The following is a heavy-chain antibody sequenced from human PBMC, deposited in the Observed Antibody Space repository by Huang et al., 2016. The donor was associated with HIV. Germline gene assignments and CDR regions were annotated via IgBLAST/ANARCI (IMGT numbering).Heavy chain of an antibody. Sequence: QLQLQESGPGLVKPSETLSLACTVSGGSISSSIYYWGWIRQPPGKGLEWIGTIYDSGRTYYNPSLKSRVTISVDTSKNQFSLKLSSVTAADTAVYYCARRLGSAGAFDIWGQGTMVTVSS. J-gene: IGHJ3*02. CDR1: GGSISSSIYY. D-gene: IGHD1-26*01. V-gene: IGHV4-39*01. CDR3: ARRLGSAGAFDI. CDR2: IYDSGRT.